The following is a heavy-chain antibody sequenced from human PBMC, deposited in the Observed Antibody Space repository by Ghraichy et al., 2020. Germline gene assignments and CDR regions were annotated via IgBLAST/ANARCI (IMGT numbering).Heavy chain of an antibody. Sequence: LSLTCAASGLIFRSYAMHWVRQVPGRGFEWVAVISHDGDIKYYADSVKGRFTISRDNPKNTLYLETNDLRVEDTAVYYCARPQISSTSFMYAMDVWGQGTTVIVSS. CDR1: GLIFRSYA. J-gene: IGHJ6*02. D-gene: IGHD2-2*01. CDR3: ARPQISSTSFMYAMDV. V-gene: IGHV3-30-3*01. CDR2: ISHDGDIK.